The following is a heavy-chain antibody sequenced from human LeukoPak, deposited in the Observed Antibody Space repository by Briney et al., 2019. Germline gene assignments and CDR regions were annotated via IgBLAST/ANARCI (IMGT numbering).Heavy chain of an antibody. CDR2: ISSSGSTI. CDR1: GFTFSDYY. V-gene: IGHV3-11*04. J-gene: IGHJ6*03. Sequence: GGSLRLSCSASGFTFSDYYMSWIRQAPGKGLEWVSYISSSGSTIYYADSVKGRFTISRDNAKNSLYLQMNSLRAEDTAVYYCARDGPLNQNYDFWSGYLTGTYYYYMDVWGKGTTVTVSS. CDR3: ARDGPLNQNYDFWSGYLTGTYYYYMDV. D-gene: IGHD3-3*01.